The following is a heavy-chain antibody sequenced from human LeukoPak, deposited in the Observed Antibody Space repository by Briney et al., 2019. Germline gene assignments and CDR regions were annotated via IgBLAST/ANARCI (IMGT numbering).Heavy chain of an antibody. V-gene: IGHV3-33*01. CDR3: ARGPYSGYDGGDAFDI. Sequence: GRSLRLSCAASGFTFSSYGMHWVRQAPGKGLEWVAVIWNDGSNKYYADSVKGRFTISRDNSKNTLYLQMNSLRAEDTAVYYCARGPYSGYDGGDAFDIWGQGTMVTVSS. D-gene: IGHD5-12*01. CDR1: GFTFSSYG. J-gene: IGHJ3*02. CDR2: IWNDGSNK.